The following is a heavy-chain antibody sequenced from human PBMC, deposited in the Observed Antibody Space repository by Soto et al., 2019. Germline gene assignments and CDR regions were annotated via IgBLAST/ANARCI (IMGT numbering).Heavy chain of an antibody. J-gene: IGHJ5*02. CDR1: GGTFSSYA. Sequence: QVQLVQSGAEVKKPGSSVKVSCKASGGTFSSYAISWVRQAPGQGLEWMGGIIPIFGTANYAQKFQGRVTITTDESTITDYMELSSLRSEDTAVYYCARGAHSGTMIVVVNNWFDPWGQGTLVTVSS. V-gene: IGHV1-69*05. D-gene: IGHD3-22*01. CDR2: IIPIFGTA. CDR3: ARGAHSGTMIVVVNNWFDP.